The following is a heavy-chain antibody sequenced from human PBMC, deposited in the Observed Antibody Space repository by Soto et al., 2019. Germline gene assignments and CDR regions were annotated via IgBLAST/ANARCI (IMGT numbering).Heavy chain of an antibody. CDR1: GFTFSSYG. CDR2: ISYDGSNK. V-gene: IGHV3-30*18. J-gene: IGHJ4*02. Sequence: QVQLVESGGGVVQPGRSMRLSCAASGFTFSSYGMHWVRQAPGKGLEWVADISYDGSNKYYADSVKGRFTISRDNSKNTLYLQMNSLTAEDTAVYYCAKGHIRGTTVVTLDYWGQGTLVTVSS. CDR3: AKGHIRGTTVVTLDY. D-gene: IGHD4-17*01.